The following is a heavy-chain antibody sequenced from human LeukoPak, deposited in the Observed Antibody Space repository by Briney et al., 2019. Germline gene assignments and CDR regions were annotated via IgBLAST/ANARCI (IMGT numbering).Heavy chain of an antibody. CDR1: GGSISSYY. CDR2: IYTSGGT. J-gene: IGHJ5*02. Sequence: SETLSLTCTVSGGSISSYYWSWIRQPAGKGLEWIGRIYTSGGTNYNPSLKSRVTMSVDTSKNQFSLKLSSVTAADTAVYYCAANYYDSSGYQSWGQGTLVTVSS. V-gene: IGHV4-4*07. CDR3: AANYYDSSGYQS. D-gene: IGHD3-22*01.